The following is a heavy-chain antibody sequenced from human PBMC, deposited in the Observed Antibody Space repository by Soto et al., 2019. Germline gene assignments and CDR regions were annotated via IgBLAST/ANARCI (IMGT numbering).Heavy chain of an antibody. Sequence: EVQLVESGGGLVKPGGSLRLSCAASGFTFSSYSMNWVRQAPGKGLEWVSSISSSSSYIYYADSVKGRFTISRDNAKNSLYLQMNSLRAEDTAVYYCARIWTPKEYYGMDVWGQGTTVTVSS. V-gene: IGHV3-21*01. CDR2: ISSSSSYI. D-gene: IGHD3-10*01. CDR1: GFTFSSYS. J-gene: IGHJ6*02. CDR3: ARIWTPKEYYGMDV.